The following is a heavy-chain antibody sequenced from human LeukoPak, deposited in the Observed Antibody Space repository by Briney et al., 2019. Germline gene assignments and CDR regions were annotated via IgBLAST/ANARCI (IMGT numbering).Heavy chain of an antibody. V-gene: IGHV4-61*02. CDR2: IYTSGST. CDR3: ARDIRTVGATLYFDY. D-gene: IGHD1-26*01. CDR1: GGSISSGSYY. J-gene: IGHJ4*02. Sequence: SQTLSLTCTVSGGSISSGSYYWNWIRQPAGKGLEWIGRIYTSGSTYYNPSLKSRVTISMDTSKNQFSLEVTSVTTADTAVYYCARDIRTVGATLYFDYWGQGTLLTVSS.